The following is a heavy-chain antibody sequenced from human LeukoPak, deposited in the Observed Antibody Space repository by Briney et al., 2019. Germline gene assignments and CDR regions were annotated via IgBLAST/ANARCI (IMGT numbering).Heavy chain of an antibody. CDR3: ARGLWYYYGSGSYVFDY. CDR2: IKQDGSEK. V-gene: IGHV3-7*01. CDR1: GFTFSSYW. D-gene: IGHD3-10*01. Sequence: GGLRLSCAASGFTFSSYWMSWVRQAPGKGLEWVANIKQDGSEKYYVDSVKGRFTISRDNAKNSLYLQMNSLRAEDTAVYYCARGLWYYYGSGSYVFDYWGQGTLVTVSS. J-gene: IGHJ4*02.